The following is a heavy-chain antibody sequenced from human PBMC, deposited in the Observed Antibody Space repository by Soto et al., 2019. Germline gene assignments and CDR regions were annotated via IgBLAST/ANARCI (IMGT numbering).Heavy chain of an antibody. Sequence: GGSLRLSCAASGFTFSSYSMNWVRQAPGKGLEWVSSISSSSSYIYYADSVKGRFTISRDNAKNSLYLQMNSLRAEDTAVYYCARMRGSREGDAFDIWGQGTMVTVS. V-gene: IGHV3-21*01. J-gene: IGHJ3*02. D-gene: IGHD1-26*01. CDR3: ARMRGSREGDAFDI. CDR1: GFTFSSYS. CDR2: ISSSSSYI.